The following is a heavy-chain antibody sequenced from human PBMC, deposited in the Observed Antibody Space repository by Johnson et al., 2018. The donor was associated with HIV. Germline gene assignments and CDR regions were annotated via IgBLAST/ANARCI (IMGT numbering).Heavy chain of an antibody. V-gene: IGHV3-30-3*01. CDR3: ARGVGSGWYFEIGDDAFDI. CDR2: ISYDGSNK. D-gene: IGHD6-19*01. J-gene: IGHJ3*02. CDR1: GFTFSSYD. Sequence: QVQLVESGGGVVQPGRSLRLSCAASGFTFSSYDMHWVRQAPGKGMDWVAFISYDGSNKYYADSVKGRFTISRDNSKNTLFLQMDSLRADDTAVYYCARGVGSGWYFEIGDDAFDIWGQGTMVTVSS.